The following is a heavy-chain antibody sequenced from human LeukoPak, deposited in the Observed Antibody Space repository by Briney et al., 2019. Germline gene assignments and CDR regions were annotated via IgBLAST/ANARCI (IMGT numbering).Heavy chain of an antibody. D-gene: IGHD3-3*01. CDR2: ISWNSGSI. V-gene: IGHV3-9*01. CDR1: GFTFDDYA. Sequence: GRSLRLSCAASGFTFDDYAMHWVRQAPGKGLEWVSGISWNSGSIGYADSVKGRFTISRDNAKNSLYLQMNSLRAEVTALYYCAKNQYYDFWSGCYFDYWGQGTLVTVSS. CDR3: AKNQYYDFWSGCYFDY. J-gene: IGHJ4*02.